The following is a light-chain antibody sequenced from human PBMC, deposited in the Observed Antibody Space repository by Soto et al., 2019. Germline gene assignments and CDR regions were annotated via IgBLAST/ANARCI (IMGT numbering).Light chain of an antibody. CDR1: QSVASSS. CDR2: GAS. V-gene: IGKV3-20*01. CDR3: QQYGSSSYT. J-gene: IGKJ2*01. Sequence: EIVLTKSPGTLSLSPGEGATLSCRASQSVASSSLAWYQQKPGQATRLIIYGASNRATGAPDRFSGGGSGTDFTLTISKLEPEEYAVYYCQQYGSSSYTFGQGTKLEIK.